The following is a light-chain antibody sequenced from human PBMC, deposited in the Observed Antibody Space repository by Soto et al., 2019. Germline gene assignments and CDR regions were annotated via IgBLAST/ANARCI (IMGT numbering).Light chain of an antibody. CDR2: DVI. CDR1: SSDVGGYNY. J-gene: IGLJ3*02. Sequence: QSALTQPPSASGSPGQSVTISCTGTSSDVGGYNYVSWYQQHPGKAPKVMIYDVIKRPSGVPDRFSGSKSGNTASLTVSGLQAEDEADYYRSSYAGRNSWVFGGGTKLTVL. CDR3: SSYAGRNSWV. V-gene: IGLV2-8*01.